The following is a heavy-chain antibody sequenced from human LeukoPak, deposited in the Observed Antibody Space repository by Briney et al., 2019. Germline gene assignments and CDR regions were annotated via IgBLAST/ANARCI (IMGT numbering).Heavy chain of an antibody. J-gene: IGHJ2*01. CDR1: GGSISSGYY. CDR2: IYYSGSS. Sequence: PSETLSLTCTVSGGSISSGYYWTWIRQHPGKGLEWIGYIYYSGSSYYNPSLKSRATISVDTSKNQFSLKLSSVTAADTAVYYCAREVPWVWNFDLWGRGTLVTVSS. D-gene: IGHD1-26*01. V-gene: IGHV4-31*03. CDR3: AREVPWVWNFDL.